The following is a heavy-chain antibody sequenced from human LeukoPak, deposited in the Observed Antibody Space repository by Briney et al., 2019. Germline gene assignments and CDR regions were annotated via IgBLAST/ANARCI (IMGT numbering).Heavy chain of an antibody. CDR2: ISWNSGSM. J-gene: IGHJ6*02. Sequence: GGSLRLSCAASGFTFDDYAMHWDRQAPGKGLEWVSGISWNSGSMGYADSVKGRFTISRDNAKNSLYLQMNSLRAEDTALYYCAKDIGCSSTSCYIGGYYYYYGMDVWGQGTTVTVSS. D-gene: IGHD2-2*02. V-gene: IGHV3-9*01. CDR1: GFTFDDYA. CDR3: AKDIGCSSTSCYIGGYYYYYGMDV.